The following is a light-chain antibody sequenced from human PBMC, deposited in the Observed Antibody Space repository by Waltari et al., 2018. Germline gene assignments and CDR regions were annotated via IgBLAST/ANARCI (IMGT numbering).Light chain of an antibody. CDR2: EVS. Sequence: QSALTQPASVSGSPGQSITISCTGTSSDVGSYNYVSWYQQHPGKAPNLMISEVSNRPSGFLNRFSGSKTGNTASLTIAGLQAEDEADYYCASYTSSSTIFGGGTNLTVL. CDR1: SSDVGSYNY. J-gene: IGLJ2*01. V-gene: IGLV2-14*01. CDR3: ASYTSSSTI.